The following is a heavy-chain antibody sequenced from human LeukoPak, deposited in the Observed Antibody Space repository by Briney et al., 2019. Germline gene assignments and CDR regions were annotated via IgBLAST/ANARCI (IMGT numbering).Heavy chain of an antibody. V-gene: IGHV1-18*01. D-gene: IGHD3-22*01. J-gene: IGHJ4*02. CDR2: ISAYNSNT. Sequence: ASVKVSCKASGGTFSSYAISWVRQAPGQGLEWMGWISAYNSNTKYAQEFQGRVTMTTDTSTSTAYMELRSLRSDDTAVYYCARGLPPRRNYDSSGYYSYYFDYWGQGTLVTVST. CDR3: ARGLPPRRNYDSSGYYSYYFDY. CDR1: GGTFSSYA.